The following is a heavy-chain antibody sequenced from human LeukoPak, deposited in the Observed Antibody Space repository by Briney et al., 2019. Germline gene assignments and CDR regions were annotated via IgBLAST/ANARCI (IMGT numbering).Heavy chain of an antibody. V-gene: IGHV3-30*02. CDR1: GFTFSSYG. CDR2: IRYDGSNK. Sequence: GGSLRLSCAASGFTFSSYGMHWVRQAPGKGLEWVAFIRYDGSNKYYADSVKGRFTISRDNSKNTLYLQMNSLRAEDTAVYYCATVVPAAILDWFDPWGQGTLVTVSS. CDR3: ATVVPAAILDWFDP. D-gene: IGHD2-2*02. J-gene: IGHJ5*02.